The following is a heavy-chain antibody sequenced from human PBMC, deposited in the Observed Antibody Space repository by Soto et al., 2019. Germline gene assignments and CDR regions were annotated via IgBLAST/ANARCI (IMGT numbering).Heavy chain of an antibody. J-gene: IGHJ6*02. CDR1: GNNVNTYL. CDR2: IYPTDSDT. Sequence: ESLKISCQGFGNNVNTYLNGRVRPMPGKGLEWMGVIYPTDSDTRYSPSFQGQVTISAHKSITTAYLQWSSLRASDTAVYYCARSGYSSHGMDVWGQGTSVTV. D-gene: IGHD5-12*01. V-gene: IGHV5-51*01. CDR3: ARSGYSSHGMDV.